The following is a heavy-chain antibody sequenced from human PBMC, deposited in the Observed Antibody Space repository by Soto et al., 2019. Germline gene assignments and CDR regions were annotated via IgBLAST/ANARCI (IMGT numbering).Heavy chain of an antibody. CDR3: AKDQYSYGPHYFDY. J-gene: IGHJ4*02. CDR1: GFTFSSYG. V-gene: IGHV3-30*18. D-gene: IGHD5-18*01. CDR2: ISYEGSNK. Sequence: QVQLVESGGGVVQPGRSLRLSCAASGFTFSSYGIHWVRQAPGKGLEWVAVISYEGSNKYYADSVKGRFTISRDNSKNTLYLQMNSLRAEDTALYYCAKDQYSYGPHYFDYWGQGTLVTVSS.